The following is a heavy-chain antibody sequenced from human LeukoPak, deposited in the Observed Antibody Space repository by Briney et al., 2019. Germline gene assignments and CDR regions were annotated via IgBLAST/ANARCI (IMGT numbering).Heavy chain of an antibody. D-gene: IGHD3-10*01. V-gene: IGHV3-23*01. CDR2: ISGSGGST. CDR3: AKEVYYYGSGSYYNAIDY. Sequence: GGSLRLSCAASGFTFSSYAMSWVRQAPGKGLEWVSAISGSGGSTYYADSVKGRFTISRDNSKNTLNLQMNSLRAEDTAVYYCAKEVYYYGSGSYYNAIDYWGQGTLVTVSS. CDR1: GFTFSSYA. J-gene: IGHJ4*02.